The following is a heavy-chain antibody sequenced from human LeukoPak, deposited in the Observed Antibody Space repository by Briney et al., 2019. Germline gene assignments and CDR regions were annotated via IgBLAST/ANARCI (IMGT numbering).Heavy chain of an antibody. Sequence: GGSLRLSCAASGFIFRNYGMHWVRQAPGKGLEWVAFLRDDESEIFYADSVKDRFTISRDNSKNTLYLQMSSLRDEDTAVYYCVKDTGRGDFWGQGTQVTVSS. CDR3: VKDTGRGDF. CDR2: LRDDESEI. CDR1: GFIFRNYG. J-gene: IGHJ4*02. D-gene: IGHD1-14*01. V-gene: IGHV3-30*02.